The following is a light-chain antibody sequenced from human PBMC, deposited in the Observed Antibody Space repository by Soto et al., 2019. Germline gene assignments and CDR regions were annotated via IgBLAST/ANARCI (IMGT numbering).Light chain of an antibody. CDR3: AAWDDSLNGYYV. CDR1: SSNIGSNT. Sequence: QSVLTQPPSASGTPEQRVTISCSGSSSNIGSNTVNWYQQLPGTAPKLLIYSNNQRPSGVPDRCSGSNSGTSASLAISGLQSEDEADYYCAAWDDSLNGYYVFGTGTKLTVL. J-gene: IGLJ1*01. V-gene: IGLV1-44*01. CDR2: SNN.